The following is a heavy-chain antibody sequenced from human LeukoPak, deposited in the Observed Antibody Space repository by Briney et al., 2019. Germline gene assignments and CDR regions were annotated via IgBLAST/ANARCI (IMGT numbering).Heavy chain of an antibody. Sequence: SETLSLTCTVSGGSISSYYWSWIRQPPGKGLEWIGYIYYSGSTNYNPSLKSRVTISVDTSKNQFSLKLSSVTAADTAVYYCAHGSGNFLGWFDPWGQGTLVTVSS. CDR3: AHGSGNFLGWFDP. CDR2: IYYSGST. D-gene: IGHD3-10*01. J-gene: IGHJ5*02. V-gene: IGHV4-59*01. CDR1: GGSISSYY.